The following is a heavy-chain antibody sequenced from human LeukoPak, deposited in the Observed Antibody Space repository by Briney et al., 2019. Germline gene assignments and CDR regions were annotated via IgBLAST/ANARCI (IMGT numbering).Heavy chain of an antibody. V-gene: IGHV1-69*01. CDR1: GGTFSNYA. J-gene: IGHJ4*02. Sequence: SVKVSCKASGGTFSNYAISWVRQAPGQGLEWMGGIIPIFGTANYAQKFQGRVTITADESTSTAYMELSSLRSEDTAVYYCARDYYGSGSYYNPFDYWGQGTLVTVSS. CDR3: ARDYYGSGSYYNPFDY. D-gene: IGHD3-10*01. CDR2: IIPIFGTA.